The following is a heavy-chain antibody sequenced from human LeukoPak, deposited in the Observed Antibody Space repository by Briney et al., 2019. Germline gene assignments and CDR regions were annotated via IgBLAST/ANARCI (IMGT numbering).Heavy chain of an antibody. CDR3: ARLHSSSSAYPY. CDR2: ISGSGGST. Sequence: GGSLRLSCAASGFTFSSYAISWVRQAPGKGLEGVSAISGSGGSTYYADSVKGRFTISRDNSKNTLYLQMNSLRVEDTAVYYCARLHSSSSAYPYWGQGTLVTVSS. J-gene: IGHJ4*02. CDR1: GFTFSSYA. V-gene: IGHV3-23*01. D-gene: IGHD6-6*01.